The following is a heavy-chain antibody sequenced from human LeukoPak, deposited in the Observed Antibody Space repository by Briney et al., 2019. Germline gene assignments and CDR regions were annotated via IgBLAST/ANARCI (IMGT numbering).Heavy chain of an antibody. J-gene: IGHJ6*04. CDR1: EFEPTYFW. Sequence: GGSLRLSCVALEFEPTYFWMTWVRRAPGKGREWVANINPDGSESFYLDSVRGRFTISRDNAKKSLYLQMNSLRAEDTAVYYCATFVGTVSGSYTVPGGLLVWGKGTTVSVSS. D-gene: IGHD3-16*02. CDR2: INPDGSES. V-gene: IGHV3-7*01. CDR3: ATFVGTVSGSYTVPGGLLV.